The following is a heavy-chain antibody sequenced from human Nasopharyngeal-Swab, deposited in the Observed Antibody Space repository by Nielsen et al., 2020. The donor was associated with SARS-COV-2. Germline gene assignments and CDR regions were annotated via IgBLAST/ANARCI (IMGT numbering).Heavy chain of an antibody. J-gene: IGHJ6*02. CDR1: GFNFSSYS. Sequence: GGSLRLSCVVSGFNFSSYSMSWVRQAPGKGLEGVSYISSSSSAIYYADSVKGRFTISRDNAKNSLYLQMNSLRDEDTAVYYCARDGTWGETSASGTYYYYGMDVWGQGTTVTVSS. CDR2: ISSSSSAI. CDR3: ARDGTWGETSASGTYYYYGMDV. D-gene: IGHD3-10*01. V-gene: IGHV3-48*02.